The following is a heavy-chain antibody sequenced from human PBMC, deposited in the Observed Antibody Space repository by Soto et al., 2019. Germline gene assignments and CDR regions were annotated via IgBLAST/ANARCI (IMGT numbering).Heavy chain of an antibody. CDR3: ARGGKRNFDY. Sequence: PSETLSLTCTVSGGSISSGGYYWSWIRQHPGKGLEWIGYIYYSGSTYYNPSLKSRVTISVDTSKNQFSLKLSSVTAADTAVYYCARGGKRNFDYWGQGTLVTVSS. CDR1: GGSISSGGYY. CDR2: IYYSGST. V-gene: IGHV4-31*03. J-gene: IGHJ4*02. D-gene: IGHD2-15*01.